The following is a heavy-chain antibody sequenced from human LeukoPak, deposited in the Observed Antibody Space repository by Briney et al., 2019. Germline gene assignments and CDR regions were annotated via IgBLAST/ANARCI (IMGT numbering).Heavy chain of an antibody. CDR2: ISAYNGNT. V-gene: IGHV1-18*01. CDR1: GYTFTSYG. Sequence: ASVKVSCKASGYTFTSYGISWVRQAPGQGLEWMGWISAYNGNTNYAQKLQGRVTMTTDTSTSTAYMELRSLRSDDTAVYYCARERRIVGATVFDYWGQGTLVTVSS. CDR3: ARERRIVGATVFDY. D-gene: IGHD1-26*01. J-gene: IGHJ4*02.